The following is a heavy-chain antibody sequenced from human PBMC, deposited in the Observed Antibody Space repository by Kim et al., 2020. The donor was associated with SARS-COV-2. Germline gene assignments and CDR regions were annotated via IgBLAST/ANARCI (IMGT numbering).Heavy chain of an antibody. CDR2: VGVHTGSTT. Sequence: GGSLRLSCVGSGLNFTSHAINWVRQAPGKGLEWVAVVGVHTGSTTFFAYADSVKGRFTVSRDNSKNIVYLQMDTLRGEDTALYYCVRQYLAAFDSWGQGTQVTVSA. CDR3: VRQYLAAFDS. D-gene: IGHD6-19*01. V-gene: IGHV3-23*01. CDR1: GLNFTSHA. J-gene: IGHJ5*01.